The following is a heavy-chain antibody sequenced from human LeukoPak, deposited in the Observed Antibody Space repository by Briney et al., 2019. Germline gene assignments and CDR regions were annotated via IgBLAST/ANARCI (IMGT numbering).Heavy chain of an antibody. J-gene: IGHJ4*02. CDR3: VRGSGFLLDY. CDR2: IKEDGSER. CDR1: GSTFSNHW. Sequence: PGGSLRLSCAASGSTFSNHWMSWVRQTPGKGLEWVAKIKEDGSERYYVDSVKGRFTISRDDANYSVYLQLNTLRVEDTAVYHCVRGSGFLLDYWGQGTLVTVSS. D-gene: IGHD6-19*01. V-gene: IGHV3-7*01.